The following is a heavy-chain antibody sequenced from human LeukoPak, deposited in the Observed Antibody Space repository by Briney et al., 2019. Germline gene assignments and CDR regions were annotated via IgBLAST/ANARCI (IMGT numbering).Heavy chain of an antibody. J-gene: IGHJ3*02. D-gene: IGHD2-2*02. V-gene: IGHV4-61*01. CDR3: ARDCSSTGCYTFGAFDI. Sequence: PSETLSLTCTVSGGSVSSGSYYWSWIRQPPGKGLEWIGYIYYSGSTNYNPSLKSRVTISVDTSKNQLSLKLSSVTAADTAVYYCARDCSSTGCYTFGAFDIWGQGTMVTVSS. CDR2: IYYSGST. CDR1: GGSVSSGSYY.